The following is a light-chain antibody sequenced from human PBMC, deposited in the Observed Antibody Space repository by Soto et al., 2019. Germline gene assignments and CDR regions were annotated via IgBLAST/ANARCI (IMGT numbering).Light chain of an antibody. Sequence: ETEMTQSPATLSLSPGERATLSCRASQSVSTNLAWYQQKPGQAPRLLIYAASTRATGIPARFSGSGSGTEFTLNISSMQSEDYAVYYYQKYNKCPSFTFGPGTKVDIK. J-gene: IGKJ3*01. V-gene: IGKV3-15*01. CDR1: QSVSTN. CDR3: QKYNKCPSFT. CDR2: AAS.